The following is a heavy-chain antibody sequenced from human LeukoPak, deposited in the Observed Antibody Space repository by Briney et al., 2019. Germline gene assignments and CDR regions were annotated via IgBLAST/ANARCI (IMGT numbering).Heavy chain of an antibody. CDR1: GYSFGTHW. CDR3: ARDYSGQWEQLTGWWIDP. Sequence: ASVKISCKPSGYSFGTHWMHWVRQAPGQGLEWMAIINPSGDFRSYAQKFQGRVTVTRDMSTRTVYMELSDLRPEDTALYYCARDYSGQWEQLTGWWIDPWGQGTLVIVSS. J-gene: IGHJ5*02. V-gene: IGHV1-46*01. CDR2: INPSGDFR. D-gene: IGHD1-26*01.